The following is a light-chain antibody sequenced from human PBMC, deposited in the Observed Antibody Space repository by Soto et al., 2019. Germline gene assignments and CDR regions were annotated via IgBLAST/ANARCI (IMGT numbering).Light chain of an antibody. J-gene: IGLJ1*01. CDR2: EGT. Sequence: QSVLTQPASVSGSPGQSITISCTGTTSDVGSYSLVSWYQQHPGKAAKPMIYEGTKRPSGVSNRFSGSKSGNTASLTISGLQAEDEADYYCCSYAGSATYVFGTGTKVTVL. CDR3: CSYAGSATYV. CDR1: TSDVGSYSL. V-gene: IGLV2-23*01.